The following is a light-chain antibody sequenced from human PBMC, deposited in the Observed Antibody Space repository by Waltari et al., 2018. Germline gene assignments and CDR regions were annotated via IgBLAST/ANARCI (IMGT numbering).Light chain of an antibody. CDR1: ISDVGTYNL. V-gene: IGLV2-23*02. CDR3: CTYVGRTTFHVT. Sequence: QSALTQPASVSGSPGQSITISCTGTISDVGTYNLVSWYQQHPGKPPKIIIYEDNKRPSGVSARLSCSKSGNTASLTISGLQAEDEADYYCCTYVGRTTFHVTFGGGTKLTVL. J-gene: IGLJ2*01. CDR2: EDN.